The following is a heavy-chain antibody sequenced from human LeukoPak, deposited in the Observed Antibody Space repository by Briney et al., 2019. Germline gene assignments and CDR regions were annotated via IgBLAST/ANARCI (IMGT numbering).Heavy chain of an antibody. V-gene: IGHV3-30-3*01. CDR3: AREMATIQRWAFDI. D-gene: IGHD5-24*01. J-gene: IGHJ3*02. CDR1: GFTFSSYA. Sequence: GGSLRLSCAASGFTFSSYAMHWVRQAPGKGLEWVSVISYDGSNKYYADSVKGRFTISRDNSKNTLYLQMNSLRAEDTAVYYCAREMATIQRWAFDIWGQGTMVTVSS. CDR2: ISYDGSNK.